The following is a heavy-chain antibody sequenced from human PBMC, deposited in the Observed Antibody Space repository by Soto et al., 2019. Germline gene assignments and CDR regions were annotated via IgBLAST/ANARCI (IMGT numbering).Heavy chain of an antibody. CDR3: ASTPTSYDSNY. CDR2: IYSGGST. D-gene: IGHD3-22*01. CDR1: GFTVSSNY. V-gene: IGHV3-53*01. Sequence: EVQLVESGGGLIQPGGSLRLSCAASGFTVSSNYMSWVRQAPGKGLEWVSVIYSGGSTYYADSVKGRFTISRDNSKNTLYLQMNSLRAEDTAVYYCASTPTSYDSNYWGQGTLFTVSS. J-gene: IGHJ4*02.